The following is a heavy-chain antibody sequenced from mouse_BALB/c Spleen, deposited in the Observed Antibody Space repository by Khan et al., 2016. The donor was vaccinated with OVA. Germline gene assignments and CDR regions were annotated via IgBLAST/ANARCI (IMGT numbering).Heavy chain of an antibody. V-gene: IGHV3-2*02. D-gene: IGHD1-1*01. J-gene: IGHJ4*01. Sequence: EVQLQESGPGLVKPSQSLSLTCTVNGYSITSNYAWNWIRQFPGNKLEWMGYISYSGSTNYNPSLKSRLSITRDTSKNQFFLLLHSVTTEDSATXCCASGNYYGYALDYWGQGTSVTVSS. CDR2: ISYSGST. CDR3: ASGNYYGYALDY. CDR1: GYSITSNYA.